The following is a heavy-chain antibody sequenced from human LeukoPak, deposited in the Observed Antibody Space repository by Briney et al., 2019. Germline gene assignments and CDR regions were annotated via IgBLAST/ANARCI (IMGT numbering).Heavy chain of an antibody. CDR1: GGTFISYA. V-gene: IGHV1-69*13. J-gene: IGHJ4*02. CDR3: ARDHYYDSSGYYYYYFDY. Sequence: SVKVSCKASGGTFISYANSWVRQAPGQGLEWMGGIIPIFGTANYAQKFQGRVTITADESTSTAYMELSSLRSEDTAVYYCARDHYYDSSGYYYYYFDYWGQGTLVTVSS. D-gene: IGHD3-22*01. CDR2: IIPIFGTA.